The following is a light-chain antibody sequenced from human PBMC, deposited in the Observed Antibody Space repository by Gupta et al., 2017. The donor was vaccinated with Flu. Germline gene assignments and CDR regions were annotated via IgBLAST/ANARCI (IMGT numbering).Light chain of an antibody. CDR3: QQYINWPLT. CDR1: RSFSLH. Sequence: EVVMTQSPASLSVSQGERATLSCRACRSFSLHLAWYQQKPGQSPRLLIYDTSTRATGVPARFIGSGSGTEFTLPISSLQSEDFAVYYCQQYINWPLTFGGGTKVEIK. J-gene: IGKJ4*01. CDR2: DTS. V-gene: IGKV3-15*01.